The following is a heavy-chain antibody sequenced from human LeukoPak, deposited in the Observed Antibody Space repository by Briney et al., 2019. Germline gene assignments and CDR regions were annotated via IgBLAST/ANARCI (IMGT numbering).Heavy chain of an antibody. CDR3: ARDLAVAGRWMGRSDP. D-gene: IGHD6-19*01. Sequence: PGASVKVSCKASGYTFTGYYMHWVRQAPGQGLEWMGRINPNSGGTNYAQKFQGRVTMTRDTSISTAYMELSRLRSDDTAVYYCARDLAVAGRWMGRSDPWGQGTLVTVSS. CDR1: GYTFTGYY. V-gene: IGHV1-2*06. J-gene: IGHJ5*02. CDR2: INPNSGGT.